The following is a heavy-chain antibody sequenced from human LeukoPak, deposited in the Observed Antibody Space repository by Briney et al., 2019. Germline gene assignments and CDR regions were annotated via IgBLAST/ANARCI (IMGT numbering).Heavy chain of an antibody. Sequence: PGGSLRLSCAASGFTFSSYSMSWVRQAPGKGLEWVSAISGSGGSTYYADSVKGRFTISRDNSKNTLYLQMNSLRAEDTAVYYCAKDNDYYGSGSYYKNWGQGTLVTVSS. V-gene: IGHV3-23*01. CDR2: ISGSGGST. CDR1: GFTFSSYS. J-gene: IGHJ4*02. D-gene: IGHD3-10*01. CDR3: AKDNDYYGSGSYYKN.